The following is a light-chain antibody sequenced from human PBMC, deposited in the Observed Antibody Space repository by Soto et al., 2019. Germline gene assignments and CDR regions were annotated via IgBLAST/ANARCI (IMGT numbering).Light chain of an antibody. V-gene: IGKV1-5*03. CDR2: KAS. J-gene: IGKJ1*01. CDR1: QTISSW. CDR3: QHYNSYST. Sequence: DIQMTQSPSTLSGSXGXRVTITFRASQTISSWLAWYQQKPGKAPKLLIYKASTLKSGVPSRFSGSGSGTEFTLTISSLQPDDFATYYCQHYNSYSTFGQGTKVDI.